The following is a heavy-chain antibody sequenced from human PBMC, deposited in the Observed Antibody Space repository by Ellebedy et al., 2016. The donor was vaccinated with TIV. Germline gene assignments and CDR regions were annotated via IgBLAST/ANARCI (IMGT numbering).Heavy chain of an antibody. D-gene: IGHD1-26*01. Sequence: PGGSLRLSCAASGFTFSSYAMNWVRQAPGKGLEWVSVISGGGGITNYADSVTGRFTISRDDAKHTLYLQMNSLRAEDTAVYYCAKVGGRYFGSMDVWGQGTTVTVSS. V-gene: IGHV3-23*01. CDR3: AKVGGRYFGSMDV. CDR1: GFTFSSYA. J-gene: IGHJ6*02. CDR2: ISGGGGIT.